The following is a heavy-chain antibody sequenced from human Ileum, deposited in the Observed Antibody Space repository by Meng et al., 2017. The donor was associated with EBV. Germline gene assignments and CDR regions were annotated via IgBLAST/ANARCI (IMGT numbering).Heavy chain of an antibody. Sequence: VHVLGPGGGLVQPGGSLRLSCAASEFTFSAYWIHWVRQAPGKGLVWVSRISPDGDTTHYADFVKGRFTISRDNAKNTLYLQMNSLRAEDTALYYCARDFDSGTGYWGQGILVTVSS. V-gene: IGHV3-74*01. J-gene: IGHJ4*02. CDR3: ARDFDSGTGY. CDR2: ISPDGDTT. D-gene: IGHD5-12*01. CDR1: EFTFSAYW.